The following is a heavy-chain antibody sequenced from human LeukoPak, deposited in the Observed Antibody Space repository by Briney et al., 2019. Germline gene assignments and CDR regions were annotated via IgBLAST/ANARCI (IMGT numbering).Heavy chain of an antibody. CDR1: GGSISSTSHS. V-gene: IGHV4-39*01. J-gene: IGHJ4*02. D-gene: IGHD6-13*01. CDR3: ARLGYSVSWTDC. CDR2: I. Sequence: PSETLSLTCTVSGGSISSTSHSWGWIRQPPGKGLEWIGSIYYNPSLKSRVTISVDTSKNQFSLRLSSVTAADMAVYFCARLGYSVSWTDCWGQGTLVTVSS.